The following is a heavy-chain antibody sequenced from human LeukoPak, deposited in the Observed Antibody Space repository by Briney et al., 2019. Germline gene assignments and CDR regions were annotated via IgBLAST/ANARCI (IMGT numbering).Heavy chain of an antibody. Sequence: SVKVSCKASGGTFSSYAISWVRQAPGQGLEWMGRIIPILGIANYAQKFQGRVTITADKSTSTAYMELSSLRSEDTAVYYCARDFGYDDSSGYYSGYFDYWGQGTLVTVSS. V-gene: IGHV1-69*04. CDR1: GGTFSSYA. J-gene: IGHJ4*02. CDR2: IIPILGIA. CDR3: ARDFGYDDSSGYYSGYFDY. D-gene: IGHD3-22*01.